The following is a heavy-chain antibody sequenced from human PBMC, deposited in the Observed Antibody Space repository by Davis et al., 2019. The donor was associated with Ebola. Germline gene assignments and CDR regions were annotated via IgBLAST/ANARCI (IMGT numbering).Heavy chain of an antibody. CDR2: ISGSATST. CDR1: GFTFYRYE. Sequence: GESLKISCAASGFTFYRYEMNWVRQAPGKGLEWVSYISGSATSTFYADSVKGRFTISRDNSKNTLYLQMNILRADDTAVYYCARALLDCSSSTCYTYYYGMDVWGQGTTVTVSS. D-gene: IGHD2-2*02. CDR3: ARALLDCSSSTCYTYYYGMDV. V-gene: IGHV3-48*03. J-gene: IGHJ6*02.